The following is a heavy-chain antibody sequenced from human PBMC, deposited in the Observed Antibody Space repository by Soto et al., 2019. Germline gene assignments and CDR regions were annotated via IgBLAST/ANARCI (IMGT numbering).Heavy chain of an antibody. J-gene: IGHJ4*02. D-gene: IGHD2-15*01. Sequence: QVQLVESGGGVVQPGGSLRLSCVASDFAFSNYGMHWVRQAPGKGLEWVALIWCGGTNKYYGDSVKGRFTVSRDNSKKTLDLQMNSLRADDTCVYYCVRGGSCRGGSCYPNLDFYGDYEGFDYWGQGTLGTVSS. CDR3: VRGGSCRGGSCYPNLDFYGDYEGFDY. V-gene: IGHV3-33*01. CDR1: DFAFSNYG. CDR2: IWCGGTNK.